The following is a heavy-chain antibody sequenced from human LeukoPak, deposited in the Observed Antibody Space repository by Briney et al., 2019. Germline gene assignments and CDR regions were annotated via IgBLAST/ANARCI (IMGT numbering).Heavy chain of an antibody. V-gene: IGHV1-2*02. CDR2: INPNSGGT. D-gene: IGHD3-22*01. J-gene: IGHJ5*02. CDR3: ARDLYYYDSSGYYP. Sequence: ASVKVSCKASGYTFTGYYMHWVRQAPGQGIDWMGWINPNSGGTNYSQEFQGRVTMTSDTSISTAYMKLNRLRSDDTAVYYCARDLYYYDSSGYYPWGQGTLVTVSS. CDR1: GYTFTGYY.